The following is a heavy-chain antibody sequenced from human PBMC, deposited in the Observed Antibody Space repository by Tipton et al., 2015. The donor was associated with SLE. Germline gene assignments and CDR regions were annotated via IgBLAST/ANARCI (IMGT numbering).Heavy chain of an antibody. CDR3: ARGRTDYYYYYMDV. Sequence: QVQLVQSGSELKKPGASVKVSCKASGYRFTSYVLNWVRQAPGQGPEWVGWINTNTGNPTYAQAFTGRFVFSLDTSVSTAYLQISSLTAEDTAAYYCARGRTDYYYYYMDVWGKGTTVTVSS. J-gene: IGHJ6*03. V-gene: IGHV7-4-1*02. CDR1: GYRFTSYV. CDR2: INTNTGNP.